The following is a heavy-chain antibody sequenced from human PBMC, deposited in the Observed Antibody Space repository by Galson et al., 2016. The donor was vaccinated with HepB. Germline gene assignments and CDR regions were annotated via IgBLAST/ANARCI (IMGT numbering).Heavy chain of an antibody. Sequence: LRLSCAASEFTFSNYGMHWVRQAPGRGLEYVSTINSHGRSTDYADSVKGRFTISRDNSKNTLYLQMGSLRADDMAVYYCARGSPNWYFDLWGRGTLVTVSS. CDR2: INSHGRST. V-gene: IGHV3-64*02. CDR3: ARGSPNWYFDL. J-gene: IGHJ2*01. CDR1: EFTFSNYG.